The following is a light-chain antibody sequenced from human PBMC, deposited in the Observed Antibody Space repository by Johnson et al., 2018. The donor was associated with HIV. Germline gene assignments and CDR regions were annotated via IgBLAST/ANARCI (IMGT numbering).Light chain of an antibody. CDR1: NSNIGNNY. Sequence: QSVLTQPPSVSAAPGQKVTISCSGSNSNIGNNYVSWYQQLPGTAPKLLICENNKRPSGIPDRFSGSKSGTSATLGITGRQTGDEADYYCGTWDISLSVGYVFGTGTKVTVL. CDR2: ENN. CDR3: GTWDISLSVGYV. V-gene: IGLV1-51*02. J-gene: IGLJ1*01.